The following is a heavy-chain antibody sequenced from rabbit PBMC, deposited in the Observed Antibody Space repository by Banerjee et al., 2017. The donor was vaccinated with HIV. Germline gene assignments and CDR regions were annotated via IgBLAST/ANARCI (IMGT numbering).Heavy chain of an antibody. D-gene: IGHD1-1*01. Sequence: QEQLVEYGGDLVQPGASLTLTCTASGFDFSSNTMSWVRQAPGKGLEWIAYINTGSGSTWYMSWAKGRFTISKTSSTTVTLQMTSLTAADTATYFCARGGNYAFNLRGPGTLVTVS. J-gene: IGHJ4*01. CDR2: INTGSGST. V-gene: IGHV1S45*01. CDR1: GFDFSSNT. CDR3: ARGGNYAFNL.